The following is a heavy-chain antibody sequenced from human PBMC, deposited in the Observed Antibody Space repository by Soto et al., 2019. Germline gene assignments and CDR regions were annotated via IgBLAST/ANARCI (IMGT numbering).Heavy chain of an antibody. CDR1: RVAFSKFI. J-gene: IGHJ6*02. V-gene: IGHV1-69*01. D-gene: IGHD6-19*01. Sequence: QAQLEQSGGEVKKPGSSVKVSCKASRVAFSKFIVTWVRQAPGLGLEWVGGIIPIFGTANYAQKFQGRVTITAEESTSTSYLEVNNLRSEDTAVYYCAKVRYSSPMGYYYGMDVWGQGTTVSFSS. CDR2: IIPIFGTA. CDR3: AKVRYSSPMGYYYGMDV.